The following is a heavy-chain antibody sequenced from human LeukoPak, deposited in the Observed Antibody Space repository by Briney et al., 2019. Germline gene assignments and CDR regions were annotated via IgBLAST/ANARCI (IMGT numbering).Heavy chain of an antibody. D-gene: IGHD1-1*01. Sequence: GGSLRLSCAASGFTFSNYAMHWVRQAPRKGLEWVAFISYDGSNKYNADSVKGRFTISRDNSKNTLYLQMNSLRAEDTAVYYCARRYNWNDVYAFDIWGQGTRVTVSS. CDR3: ARRYNWNDVYAFDI. V-gene: IGHV3-30-3*01. CDR2: ISYDGSNK. J-gene: IGHJ3*02. CDR1: GFTFSNYA.